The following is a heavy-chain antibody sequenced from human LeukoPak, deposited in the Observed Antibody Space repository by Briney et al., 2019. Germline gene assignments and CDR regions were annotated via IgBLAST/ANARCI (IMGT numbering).Heavy chain of an antibody. D-gene: IGHD4-17*01. CDR1: GYSISSDYY. V-gene: IGHV4-38-2*02. CDR2: IHHSGST. Sequence: SETLSLTCTVSGYSISSDYYWGWIRQPPGKGLEWIGSIHHSGSTYYNPSLKSRVTISVDTSKNQFSLKLSSVTAADTAVYYCARYGDYRGFDPWGQGTLVTVSS. J-gene: IGHJ5*02. CDR3: ARYGDYRGFDP.